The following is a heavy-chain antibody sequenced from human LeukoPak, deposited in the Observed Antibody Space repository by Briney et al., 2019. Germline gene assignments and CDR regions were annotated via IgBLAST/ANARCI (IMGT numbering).Heavy chain of an antibody. CDR1: GGTFSSYA. J-gene: IGHJ4*02. V-gene: IGHV1-69*11. CDR3: ARDSTYGSGSFDY. CDR2: IIPILGTA. Sequence: SVKVSCKASGGTFSSYAISWVRQAPGQGLEWMGRIIPILGTANYAQKFQGRVTITTDESTSTAYMELSSLRSEDTAVYYCARDSTYGSGSFDYWGQGTLVTVSS. D-gene: IGHD3-10*01.